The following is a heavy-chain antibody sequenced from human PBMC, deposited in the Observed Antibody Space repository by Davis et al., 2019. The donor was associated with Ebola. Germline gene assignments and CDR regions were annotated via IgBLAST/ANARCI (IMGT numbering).Heavy chain of an antibody. V-gene: IGHV5-10-1*01. D-gene: IGHD3-22*01. CDR1: GYSFTSYW. Sequence: GESLKISCKGSGYSFTSYWIRWVRQLPGQGLEWMGRIDPSDSYTNYSPSFQGHVTISADKSISTAYLQWSSLKASDTAMYYCAKQESLYGSSDYWGQGTLVTVSS. J-gene: IGHJ4*02. CDR2: IDPSDSYT. CDR3: AKQESLYGSSDY.